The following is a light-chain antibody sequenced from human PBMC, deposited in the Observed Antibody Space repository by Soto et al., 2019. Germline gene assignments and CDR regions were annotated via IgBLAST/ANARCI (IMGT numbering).Light chain of an antibody. CDR1: QNVNNW. CDR3: QQYNTYWT. J-gene: IGKJ1*01. V-gene: IGKV1-5*01. CDR2: DAS. Sequence: DIQITQFPSALSASVGDRVTITCRASQNVNNWLAWYQHKPGKAPQLLIYDASVLESGVPSRFSGSGSGTEFTLAINGLQSDDFATYYCQQYNTYWTFGPGTKVEVE.